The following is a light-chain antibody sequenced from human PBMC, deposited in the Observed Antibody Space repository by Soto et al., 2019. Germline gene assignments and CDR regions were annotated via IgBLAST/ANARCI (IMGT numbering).Light chain of an antibody. CDR3: AAWDDSLSGRV. Sequence: QSVLTQSPSASGTPGQRVTMSCSGSGSNIGPNYVYWFQQFPGTAPKLLIYNNDQRPSVVPDRFSGSKSGTSASLDISGLRSEDEADYYCAAWDDSLSGRVFGGGTKLTVL. CDR2: NND. V-gene: IGLV1-47*02. J-gene: IGLJ3*02. CDR1: GSNIGPNY.